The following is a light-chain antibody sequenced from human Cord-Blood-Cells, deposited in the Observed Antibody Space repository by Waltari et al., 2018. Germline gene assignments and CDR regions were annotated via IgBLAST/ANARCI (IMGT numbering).Light chain of an antibody. V-gene: IGLV3-25*02. CDR2: KDS. CDR3: QSADSSGTYEV. J-gene: IGLJ2*01. Sequence: SYELTQPPSVSVSPGQTARIPCSGDALPKQYAYWYQQKPGQAPVLVIYKDSERPSGIPERCSGSSSGTTVTLTISGVQAEDEADYYCQSADSSGTYEVFGGGTKLTVL. CDR1: ALPKQY.